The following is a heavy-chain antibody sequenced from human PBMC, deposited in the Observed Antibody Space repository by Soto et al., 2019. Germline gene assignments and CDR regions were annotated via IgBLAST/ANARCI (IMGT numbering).Heavy chain of an antibody. J-gene: IGHJ4*02. D-gene: IGHD6-19*01. V-gene: IGHV3-9*01. CDR3: AREAISSGWSGGRIYYLDS. Sequence: EVQLVESGGGLVQPGRSLRLSCAASGFTFDDYAVHWVRQAPGKGLEWVSGITWNSGNLGYADSVKGRFTISRDNAKNSIYLQMSSLRAEDTALYYCAREAISSGWSGGRIYYLDSWGQGTLVTVSS. CDR1: GFTFDDYA. CDR2: ITWNSGNL.